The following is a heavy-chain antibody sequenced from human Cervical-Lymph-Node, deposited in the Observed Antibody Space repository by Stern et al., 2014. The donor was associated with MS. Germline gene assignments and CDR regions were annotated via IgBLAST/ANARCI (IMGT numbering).Heavy chain of an antibody. CDR1: GASISSGTSY. CDR3: ARGHWELLGNNYFDS. D-gene: IGHD1-26*01. CDR2: LHASGAT. V-gene: IGHV4-61*02. Sequence: QVQLVESGPGLVKPSQTLSLTCTVSGASISSGTSYWSWIRQPAGGGLEWIGRLHASGATYYNPSLKSRVTTSGDTSQNQFSLNLNSVTAADTAVYYCARGHWELLGNNYFDSWGQGTLVTVSS. J-gene: IGHJ4*02.